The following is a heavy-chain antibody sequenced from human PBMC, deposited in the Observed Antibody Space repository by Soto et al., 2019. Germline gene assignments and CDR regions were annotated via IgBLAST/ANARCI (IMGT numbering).Heavy chain of an antibody. CDR3: ARYRREAVAGYTLDN. CDR1: GCSIRSNY. D-gene: IGHD6-13*01. J-gene: IGHJ4*02. V-gene: IGHV4-59*01. CDR2: VYNSGST. Sequence: SETLSLTCAVSGCSIRSNYWTWIRQPPGKGLEWIGYVYNSGSTNYNPSLKSRVTISEDTSKSQFSLKVNSMTAADTAVYYCARYRREAVAGYTLDNWGQGILVIVSS.